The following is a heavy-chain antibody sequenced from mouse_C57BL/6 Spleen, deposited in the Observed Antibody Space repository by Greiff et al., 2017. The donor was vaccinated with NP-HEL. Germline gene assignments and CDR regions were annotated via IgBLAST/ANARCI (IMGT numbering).Heavy chain of an antibody. CDR2: ISSVCSTI. Sequence: EVQLVESGGGLVKPGGSLKLSCAASGFTFSDYGMHWVRQAPEKGLEWVAYISSVCSTIYYADTVTGRFTISRDNAKNTLVLQMTSLRSEDTAMYYCARDYYGSSYAMDYWGQGTSVTVSS. J-gene: IGHJ4*01. D-gene: IGHD1-1*01. CDR3: ARDYYGSSYAMDY. V-gene: IGHV5-17*01. CDR1: GFTFSDYG.